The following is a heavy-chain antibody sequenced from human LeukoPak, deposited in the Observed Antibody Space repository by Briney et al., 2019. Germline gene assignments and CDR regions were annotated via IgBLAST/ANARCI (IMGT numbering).Heavy chain of an antibody. CDR2: IYSGGST. Sequence: GGSLRLSCAASGFTVSSNYMSGVGQSPGKGREGVSVIYSGGSTYYADPVKRRFPISRDNSKNTLYIQMNTLRAEDRDVYYCARPVAAFTIDSSGQETLVT. V-gene: IGHV3-53*05. J-gene: IGHJ4*02. CDR3: ARPVAAFTIDS. CDR1: GFTVSSNY. D-gene: IGHD6-19*01.